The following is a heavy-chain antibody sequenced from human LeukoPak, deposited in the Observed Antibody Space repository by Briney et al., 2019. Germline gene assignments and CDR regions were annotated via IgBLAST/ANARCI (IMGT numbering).Heavy chain of an antibody. CDR3: ARGHLQYCSGGSCYSNWFDP. J-gene: IGHJ5*02. D-gene: IGHD2-15*01. V-gene: IGHV4-4*07. Sequence: TASETLSLTCTVSGGSISSYYWSWIRQPAGKGLEWIGRIYTSGSTNYNPSLKSRVTMSVNTSKNQFSLKLSSVTAADTAVYYCARGHLQYCSGGSCYSNWFDPWGQGTLVTVSS. CDR1: GGSISSYY. CDR2: IYTSGST.